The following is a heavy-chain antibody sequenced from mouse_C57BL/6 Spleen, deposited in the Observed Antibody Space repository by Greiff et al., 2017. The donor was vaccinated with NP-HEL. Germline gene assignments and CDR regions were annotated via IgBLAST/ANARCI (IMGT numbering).Heavy chain of an antibody. Sequence: EVKLVESGGGLVKPGGSLKLSCAASGFTFSDYGMHWVRQAPEKGLEWVAYISSGSSTIYYADTVKGRFTISRDNAKNTLFLQMTSLRSEDTAMYYCARPHYYGSSYEAWFAYWGQGTLVTVSA. J-gene: IGHJ3*01. V-gene: IGHV5-17*01. CDR2: ISSGSSTI. D-gene: IGHD1-1*01. CDR3: ARPHYYGSSYEAWFAY. CDR1: GFTFSDYG.